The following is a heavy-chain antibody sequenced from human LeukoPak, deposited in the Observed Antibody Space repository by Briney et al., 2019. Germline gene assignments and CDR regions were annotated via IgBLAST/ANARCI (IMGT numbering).Heavy chain of an antibody. CDR2: INAGNGNT. V-gene: IGHV1-3*03. D-gene: IGHD4-17*01. CDR3: ARDADYGDLYFDY. J-gene: IGHJ4*02. CDR1: GYTFTSYA. Sequence: ASVKVSFKASGYTFTSYAMHWVRQAPGQRLEWMGWINAGNGNTKYSQEFQGRVTITRDTSASTAYMELSSLRSEDMAVYYCARDADYGDLYFDYWGQGTLVTVSS.